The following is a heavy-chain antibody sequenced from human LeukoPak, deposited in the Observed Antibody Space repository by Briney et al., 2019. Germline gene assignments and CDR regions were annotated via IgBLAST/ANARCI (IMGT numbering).Heavy chain of an antibody. D-gene: IGHD3-16*02. Sequence: PGGSLRLSGAASGFTFSNVWMSWVRQAPGKGLEWVGRIKSKTDGETTDYAAPVKGRFTISRDDSKNTLYLQMNSLKTEDTAVYYCTTLYDYVWGSYRSLKYYFDYWGQGTLVTVSS. V-gene: IGHV3-15*01. CDR2: IKSKTDGETT. CDR3: TTLYDYVWGSYRSLKYYFDY. CDR1: GFTFSNVW. J-gene: IGHJ4*02.